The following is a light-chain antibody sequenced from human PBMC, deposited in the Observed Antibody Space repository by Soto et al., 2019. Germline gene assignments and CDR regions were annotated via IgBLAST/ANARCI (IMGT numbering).Light chain of an antibody. V-gene: IGKV1-5*01. J-gene: IGKJ1*01. CDR3: QQYNSYWT. CDR1: QSISSW. Sequence: DIQITQSPSTLSASVGDRGTITCRASQSISSWLAWYQQKPGKAPKLLIYDASSLESGVPSRFSGRGSGTEFTLTISSLQPDDFATYYCQQYNSYWTFGQGTKVDIK. CDR2: DAS.